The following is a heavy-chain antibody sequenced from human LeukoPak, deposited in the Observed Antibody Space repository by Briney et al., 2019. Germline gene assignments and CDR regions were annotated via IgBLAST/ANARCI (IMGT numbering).Heavy chain of an antibody. V-gene: IGHV4-34*01. D-gene: IGHD3-22*01. J-gene: IGHJ4*02. CDR2: INHSGST. Sequence: SETLSLTCAVYGGSFSGYYWSWIRQPPGKGLEWVGEINHSGSTNYNPSLKSRVTISVDTSKNQFSLKLSSVTAADTAVYYCARRDDSSGYHKIFDYWGPGTLVTVSS. CDR1: GGSFSGYY. CDR3: ARRDDSSGYHKIFDY.